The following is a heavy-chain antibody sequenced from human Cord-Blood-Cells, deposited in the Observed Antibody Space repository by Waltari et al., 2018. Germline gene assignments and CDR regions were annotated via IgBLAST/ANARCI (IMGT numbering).Heavy chain of an antibody. CDR2: IYYSGST. Sequence: QVQLQESGPGLVKPSETLSLTCTVSGGSISSYYWSWIRQPPGKGLEWIGYIYYSGSTNYNPSLKSRVTISVDTSKNQFSLKLSSVTAADTAVYYCARENARYCSGGSCYSQSWFDPWGQGTLVTVSS. J-gene: IGHJ5*02. CDR3: ARENARYCSGGSCYSQSWFDP. CDR1: GGSISSYY. D-gene: IGHD2-15*01. V-gene: IGHV4-59*01.